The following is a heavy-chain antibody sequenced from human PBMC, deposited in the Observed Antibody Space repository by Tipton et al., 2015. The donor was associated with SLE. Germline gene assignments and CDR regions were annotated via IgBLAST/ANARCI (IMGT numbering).Heavy chain of an antibody. V-gene: IGHV4-59*01. D-gene: IGHD3-22*01. CDR3: ARGQWLLRTFDY. CDR2: IYYSGDT. J-gene: IGHJ4*02. CDR1: GGSMTGSY. Sequence: TLSLTCSVSGGSMTGSYWSWVRQPPGRGLEWIGSIYYSGDTHYNPSLKSRLTISLDTSKNQFSLKLSSVTTADTAVYFCARGQWLLRTFDYWGQGTLVTVSS.